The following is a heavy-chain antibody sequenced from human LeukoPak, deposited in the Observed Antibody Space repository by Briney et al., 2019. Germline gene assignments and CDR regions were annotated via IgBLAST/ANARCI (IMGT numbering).Heavy chain of an antibody. D-gene: IGHD1-1*01. CDR2: IYYSGST. CDR3: ARGND. CDR1: GSSISSSSYY. V-gene: IGHV4-39*07. Sequence: TETLTLTCTVTGSSISSSSYYWGWIRQPPGKGLEWIGSIYYSGSTYYNPSLKSRVTISVDTSKNQFSLKLSSVTAADTAVYYCARGNDLGQGTLVTVSS. J-gene: IGHJ4*02.